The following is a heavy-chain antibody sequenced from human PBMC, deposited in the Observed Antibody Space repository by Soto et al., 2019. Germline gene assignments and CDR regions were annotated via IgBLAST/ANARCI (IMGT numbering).Heavy chain of an antibody. J-gene: IGHJ5*02. CDR1: GGSITIYY. CDR3: ARVRDCSGGTCYSWWFDP. V-gene: IGHV4-59*13. Sequence: PSETLSLTCTVSGGSITIYYWSWVGLPPGKGLEWIGHMYYGGSTNYNPSLKSRVTISVDTSKNQFSLKLSSVTAADTAVYYCARVRDCSGGTCYSWWFDPWGQGTLVTVS. D-gene: IGHD2-15*01. CDR2: MYYGGST.